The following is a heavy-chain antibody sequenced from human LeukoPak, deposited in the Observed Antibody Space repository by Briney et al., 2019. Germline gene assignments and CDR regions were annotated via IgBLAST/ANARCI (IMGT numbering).Heavy chain of an antibody. CDR1: GFTFTRSA. Sequence: TSVKVSCKASGFTFTRSAMQWVRQARGQRLEYIGWIVVGSGNTHYAQKFQERVTITRDLSTTTVYMDVSSLRSEDTAIYYCAASSGNNDFVYFRNWGQGTLVTVSS. CDR3: AASSGNNDFVYFRN. V-gene: IGHV1-58*02. CDR2: IVVGSGNT. J-gene: IGHJ1*01. D-gene: IGHD1/OR15-1a*01.